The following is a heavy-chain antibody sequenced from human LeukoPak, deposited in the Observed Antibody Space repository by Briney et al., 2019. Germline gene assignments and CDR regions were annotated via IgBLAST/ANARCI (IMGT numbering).Heavy chain of an antibody. CDR1: GGSISSSSYY. CDR3: ASPNFFKSSPGY. D-gene: IGHD1-1*01. V-gene: IGHV4-39*01. J-gene: IGHJ4*02. Sequence: PSETLSLTCTVSGGSISSSSYYWGWIRQPPGKGLEWIGSIYYSGSTYYNPSLKSRVTISVDTSKNQFSLKLSSVTAADTAVYYCASPNFFKSSPGYWGQGTLVTVSS. CDR2: IYYSGST.